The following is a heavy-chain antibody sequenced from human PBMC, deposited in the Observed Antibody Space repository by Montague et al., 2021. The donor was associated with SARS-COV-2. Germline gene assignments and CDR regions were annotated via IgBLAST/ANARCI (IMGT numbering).Heavy chain of an antibody. CDR3: ARGYCSGSGCYYYYGMDV. CDR1: AGSLSSRSNY. J-gene: IGHJ6*02. D-gene: IGHD2-15*01. V-gene: IGHV4-39*07. CDR2: VDSAGST. Sequence: SETLSLTCTVSAGSLSSRSNYWGWIRQPPGMGLQWIGSVDSAGSTYYSPSLKSRVTISVDTSKNQFSLRLSSVTAAETAVYYCARGYCSGSGCYYYYGMDVWGQGTTVTVSS.